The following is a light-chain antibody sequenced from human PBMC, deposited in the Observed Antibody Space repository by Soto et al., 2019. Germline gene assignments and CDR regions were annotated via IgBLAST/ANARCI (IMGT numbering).Light chain of an antibody. V-gene: IGKV3-15*01. J-gene: IGKJ5*01. CDR3: QQYGSSRR. CDR1: QSVGSN. CDR2: DAS. Sequence: EIVMTQSPATLSVSPGERATLSCRASQSVGSNLAWYQQKPGQAPRLLIYDASTRATVIPARFSGSGSGTDSTLTISRLEPEDFAVYYCQQYGSSRRFGQGTRLENK.